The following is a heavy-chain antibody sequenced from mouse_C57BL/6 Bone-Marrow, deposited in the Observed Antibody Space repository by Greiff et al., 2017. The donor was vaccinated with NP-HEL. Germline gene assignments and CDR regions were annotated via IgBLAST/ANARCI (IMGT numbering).Heavy chain of an antibody. CDR1: GFSLTSYG. CDR3: ARYGSYYDAMYY. V-gene: IGHV2-2*01. Sequence: VMLVESGPGLVPPSQSLSITCTVSGFSLTSYGVHWVRQSPGKGLEWLGVIWSGGSTDYNSAFISRLSISKDNSKSQVFFKMNSLQDDDTAGYYCARYGSYYDAMYYWGQGTAATVSS. CDR2: IWSGGST. J-gene: IGHJ4*01. D-gene: IGHD2-10*02.